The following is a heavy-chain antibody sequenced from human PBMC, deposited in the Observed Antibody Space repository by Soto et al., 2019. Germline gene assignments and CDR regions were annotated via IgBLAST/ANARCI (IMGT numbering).Heavy chain of an antibody. V-gene: IGHV1-2*02. D-gene: IGHD4-17*01. CDR2: INPNSGGT. CDR3: ARGAASYGDYSANWFDP. CDR1: GYTFTGYY. Sequence: ASVKVSCKASGYTFTGYYMHWVRQAPGQGLEWMGWINPNSGGTNYAQKFQGRVTMTRDTSVSTAYMALSRLRSDDTAVYYCARGAASYGDYSANWFDPWGQRTLVTVSS. J-gene: IGHJ5*02.